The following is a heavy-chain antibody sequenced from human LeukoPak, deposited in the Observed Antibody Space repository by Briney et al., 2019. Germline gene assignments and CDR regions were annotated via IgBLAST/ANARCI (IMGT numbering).Heavy chain of an antibody. CDR2: MNPNSGNT. D-gene: IGHD5-12*01. Sequence: ASVKVSCKASGYTFTSYDINWVRQATGQGLEWMGWMNPNSGNTGYAQKFQGRVTMTRNTSISTAYMELSSLRSEDTAVYYCARGLPSFSGYDSGADYWGQGTLVTVSS. J-gene: IGHJ4*02. CDR1: GYTFTSYD. CDR3: ARGLPSFSGYDSGADY. V-gene: IGHV1-8*01.